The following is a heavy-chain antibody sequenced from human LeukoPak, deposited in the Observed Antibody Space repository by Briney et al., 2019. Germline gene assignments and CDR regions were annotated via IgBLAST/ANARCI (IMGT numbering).Heavy chain of an antibody. V-gene: IGHV4-61*10. CDR3: ARDQSIPGYSSGWTFDS. CDR2: IYYSGST. Sequence: SETLSLTCTVSGGSSRSSSYYWSWIRQPAGKGLEWIGYIYYSGSTNYNPSLKSRVTISVDTSKNQFSLKLSSVTAADTAVYYCARDQSIPGYSSGWTFDSWGQGALVTVSS. CDR1: GGSSRSSSYY. J-gene: IGHJ4*02. D-gene: IGHD6-19*01.